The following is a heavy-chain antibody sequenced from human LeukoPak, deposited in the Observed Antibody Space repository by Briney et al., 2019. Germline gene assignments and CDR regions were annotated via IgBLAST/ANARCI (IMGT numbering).Heavy chain of an antibody. Sequence: VASVKVSCKASGYIFTTYSIHWVRQAPGQGLEWMGMINPRGDATIYAQKFQGRVTMNSDTSTTTVYMELSSLRSEDTGLYYCARKWSSRDWFDPWGQGTLVTVSS. D-gene: IGHD2-8*01. J-gene: IGHJ5*02. CDR2: INPRGDAT. V-gene: IGHV1-46*01. CDR3: ARKWSSRDWFDP. CDR1: GYIFTTYS.